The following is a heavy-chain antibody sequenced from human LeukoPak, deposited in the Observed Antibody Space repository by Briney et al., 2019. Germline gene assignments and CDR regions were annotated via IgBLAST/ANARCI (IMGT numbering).Heavy chain of an antibody. D-gene: IGHD2-2*01. CDR1: GYTFTSYY. J-gene: IGHJ5*02. CDR3: ARDPGGYCSSTSCQPRWFDP. Sequence: ASVKVSRKASGYTFTSYYMHWVRQAPGQGLEWMGIINPSGGSTSYAQKFQGRVTMTRDTSTSTVYMELSSLRSEDTAVYYCARDPGGYCSSTSCQPRWFDPWGQGTLVTVSS. CDR2: INPSGGST. V-gene: IGHV1-46*01.